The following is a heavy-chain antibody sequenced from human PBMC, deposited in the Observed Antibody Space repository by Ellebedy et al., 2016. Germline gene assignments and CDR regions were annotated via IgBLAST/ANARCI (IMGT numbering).Heavy chain of an antibody. Sequence: GESLKISCAASGFTVSSSYISWVRQAPGKGLEWVSVIYAGGSTFYADSVTGRFTISRDNSKNTLYLQMSSLKVEDTATYYCANVGGSGTYYNGYWGQGTLVTVSS. CDR3: ANVGGSGTYYNGY. CDR2: IYAGGST. V-gene: IGHV3-53*01. D-gene: IGHD3-10*01. CDR1: GFTVSSSY. J-gene: IGHJ4*02.